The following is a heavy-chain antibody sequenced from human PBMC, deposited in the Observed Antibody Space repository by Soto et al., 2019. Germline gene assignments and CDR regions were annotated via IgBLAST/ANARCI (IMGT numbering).Heavy chain of an antibody. CDR2: IYYSGST. J-gene: IGHJ4*02. CDR1: GGSISSYY. Sequence: SETLSLTCTVSGGSISSYYWSWIRQPPGKGLEWIGYIYYSGSTNYNPSLKSRVTISVDTSKNQFSLKLSSVTAADTAVYYCARVYDFWSGYYDYWGQGTLVTVSS. V-gene: IGHV4-59*01. CDR3: ARVYDFWSGYYDY. D-gene: IGHD3-3*01.